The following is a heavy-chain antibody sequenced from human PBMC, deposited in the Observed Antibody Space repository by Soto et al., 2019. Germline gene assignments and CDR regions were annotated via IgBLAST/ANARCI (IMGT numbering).Heavy chain of an antibody. CDR2: IIPIFGTA. J-gene: IGHJ6*02. D-gene: IGHD3-10*01. V-gene: IGHV1-69*01. CDR1: GSTFSSYA. CDR3: ASGSGVRGVIGYYYYGMDV. Sequence: QVKLVQSGAEVKKPGSSVKVSCKASGSTFSSYAISWVRQAPGQGLEWMGGIIPIFGTANYAQKFQGRVTITADESTSTAYMELSSLRSEDTAVYYCASGSGVRGVIGYYYYGMDVWCQGTTVTVSS.